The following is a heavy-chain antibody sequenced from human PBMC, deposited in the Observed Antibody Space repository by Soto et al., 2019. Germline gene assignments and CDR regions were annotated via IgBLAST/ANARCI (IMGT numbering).Heavy chain of an antibody. CDR1: GFTFSSYA. Sequence: PGGSLRLSCAASGFTFSSYAMSWVRQAPGKGLEWVSAISGSGGSTYYADSVKGRFTISRDNSKNTLYLQMNSLRAEDTAVYYCAKCFGGATVTYYYYYMDVWGKGTKVTVSS. J-gene: IGHJ6*03. CDR2: ISGSGGST. D-gene: IGHD4-17*01. CDR3: AKCFGGATVTYYYYYMDV. V-gene: IGHV3-23*01.